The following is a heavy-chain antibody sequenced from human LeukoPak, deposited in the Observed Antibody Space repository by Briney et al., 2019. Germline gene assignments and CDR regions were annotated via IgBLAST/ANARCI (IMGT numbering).Heavy chain of an antibody. CDR1: GYTFTSYG. V-gene: IGHV1-18*01. J-gene: IGHJ4*02. CDR2: ISAYNGNT. CDR3: ARDYYYYDSSGYWVDPLGRFDY. D-gene: IGHD3-22*01. Sequence: GASVKVSCKASGYTFTSYGISWVRQAPGQGLEWMGWISAYNGNTNYAQKLQGRVTMTTDTSTSTAYMELRSLRSDDTAVYYCARDYYYYDSSGYWVDPLGRFDYWGQGTLVTVSS.